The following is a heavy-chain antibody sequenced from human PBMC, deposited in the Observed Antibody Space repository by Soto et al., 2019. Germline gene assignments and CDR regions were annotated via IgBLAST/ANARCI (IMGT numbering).Heavy chain of an antibody. V-gene: IGHV1-46*01. D-gene: IGHD5-12*01. CDR1: GYTFTSDY. CDR2: NNPSGGST. J-gene: IGHJ3*02. Sequence: ASVKVSCKASGYTFTSDYMPWVRQAPGQGLEWRGINNPSGGSTSYAQKFQGRVTMTRDTSTSTVYREVSSLRSEDTAVYCCARVWRCLQLHDAFDIWGQGTMVTVSS. CDR3: ARVWRCLQLHDAFDI.